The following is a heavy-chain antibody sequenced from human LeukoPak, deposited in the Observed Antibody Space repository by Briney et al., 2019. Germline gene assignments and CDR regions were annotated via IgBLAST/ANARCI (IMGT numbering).Heavy chain of an antibody. CDR3: AREPPGY. CDR1: GGSVTSGNYY. J-gene: IGHJ4*02. Sequence: SQTLSLSCTDSGGSVTSGNYYWNWIRQPAGKGLEWIGRIYTNGGASYNPSLKSRVTISIDASKNQFSLKLSSVTAADTAVYYCAREPPGYWGQGILVTVSS. V-gene: IGHV4-61*02. CDR2: IYTNGGA.